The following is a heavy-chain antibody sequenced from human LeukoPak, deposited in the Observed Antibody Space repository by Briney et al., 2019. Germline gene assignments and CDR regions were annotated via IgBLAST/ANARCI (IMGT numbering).Heavy chain of an antibody. CDR2: IKAGNGNT. Sequence: ASVKVSCKASGYTFTNYAIHLVRQTPGQRLEWMGWIKAGNGNTKYSQEFQGRVTITRDTSASTAYMELSGLRSEDMAVYYCASGFMGYDRSGYYDDAFDIWGQGTMVTVSS. CDR3: ASGFMGYDRSGYYDDAFDI. CDR1: GYTFTNYA. D-gene: IGHD3-22*01. J-gene: IGHJ3*02. V-gene: IGHV1-3*03.